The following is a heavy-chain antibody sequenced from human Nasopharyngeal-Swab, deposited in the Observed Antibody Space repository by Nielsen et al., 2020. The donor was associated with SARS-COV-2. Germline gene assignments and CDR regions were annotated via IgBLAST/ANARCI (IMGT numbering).Heavy chain of an antibody. CDR1: GGSITGYY. CDR3: ARDRPNYGMDV. J-gene: IGHJ6*02. CDR2: IYYTGST. V-gene: IGHV4-59*01. Sequence: SETLSLTYTVSGGSITGYYWSWIRQPPGKGLEWIENIYYTGSTKYNPSLKSRVTISIDASKYQFSLKLTSVTAADTAVYYCARDRPNYGMDVWGRGTTVTVS.